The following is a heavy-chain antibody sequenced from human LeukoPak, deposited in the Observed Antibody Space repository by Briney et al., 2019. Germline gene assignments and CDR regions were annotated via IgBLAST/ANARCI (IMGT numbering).Heavy chain of an antibody. V-gene: IGHV1-69*06. CDR3: ARETYYYGSGSYYRPPYYYYYMDV. CDR2: IIPIFGTA. CDR1: GGTFSSYA. D-gene: IGHD3-10*01. Sequence: VASVKVSCRASGGTFSSYAISWVRQAPGQGLEWMGGIIPIFGTANYAQKFQGRVTITADKSTSTAYMELSSLRSEDTAVYYCARETYYYGSGSYYRPPYYYYYMDVWGKGTTVTVSS. J-gene: IGHJ6*03.